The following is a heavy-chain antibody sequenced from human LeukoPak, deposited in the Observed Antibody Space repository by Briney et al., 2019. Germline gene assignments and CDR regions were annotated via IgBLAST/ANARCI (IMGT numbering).Heavy chain of an antibody. CDR3: ARGDDSSGYYYGF. CDR2: ISYDGSNK. D-gene: IGHD3-22*01. Sequence: GRSLRLSCAASGFTFSSYAMHWVSQAPGKGLEWVAVISYDGSNKYYADSVKGRFTISRDNSKNTLYLQMNSLRAEDTAVYYCARGDDSSGYYYGFWGQGTLVTVSS. CDR1: GFTFSSYA. J-gene: IGHJ4*02. V-gene: IGHV3-30-3*01.